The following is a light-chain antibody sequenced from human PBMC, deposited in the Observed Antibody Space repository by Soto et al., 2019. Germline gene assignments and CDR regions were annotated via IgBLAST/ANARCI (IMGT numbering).Light chain of an antibody. CDR3: QQSDSYPWT. CDR2: DAS. CDR1: QSINKW. J-gene: IGKJ1*01. V-gene: IGKV1-5*01. Sequence: DIPMTQSPSTLSASVGDRVTITCRASQSINKWLDCYHQKPGKAPKLLIYDASSLNSGAPSRFSGRGSGTEFTLTISSVQPDDFAAYYCQQSDSYPWTFGQGTKVEIK.